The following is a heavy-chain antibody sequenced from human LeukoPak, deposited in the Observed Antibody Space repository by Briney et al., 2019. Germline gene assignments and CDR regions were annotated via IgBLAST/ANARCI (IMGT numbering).Heavy chain of an antibody. J-gene: IGHJ4*02. CDR3: VRGGGLILFDY. D-gene: IGHD5-24*01. Sequence: AGGSLRLSCSASGFTFSSYGMHWVRQAPGKGLEWVAMIWSDGNKKNYVDSAKGRFTISRDNSKNTLYLQLNRLRVEDTAVYYCVRGGGLILFDYWGQGTLVTVSS. V-gene: IGHV3-33*01. CDR1: GFTFSSYG. CDR2: IWSDGNKK.